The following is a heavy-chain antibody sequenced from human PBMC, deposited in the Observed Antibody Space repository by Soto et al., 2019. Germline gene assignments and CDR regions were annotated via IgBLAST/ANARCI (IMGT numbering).Heavy chain of an antibody. CDR1: GSYIKSSHW. V-gene: IGHV4-4*02. CDR2: ISHSGST. J-gene: IGHJ4*02. Sequence: PSETLSLPCAVSGSYIKSSHWWHWGRQPTGEGLEWIGQISHSGSTNYNPSLTTLVTISVDKSKNHFSLKMTSVTAADTAVYYCAALHFWSGPWTHTRLDYWGQGTLVTVSS. CDR3: AALHFWSGPWTHTRLDY. D-gene: IGHD3-3*02.